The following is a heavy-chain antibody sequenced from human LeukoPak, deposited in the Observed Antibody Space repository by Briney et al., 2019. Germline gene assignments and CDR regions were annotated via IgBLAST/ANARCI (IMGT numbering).Heavy chain of an antibody. V-gene: IGHV4-4*07. D-gene: IGHD1-1*01. CDR3: ARAPTGTGGWNWFDP. CDR1: GGSISSYY. Sequence: SETLSLTCTVSGGSISSYYWSWIRQPAGKGLELIGRIYTSGTTNYNPSLKSRDTMSVDTSKNQFSLKLSSVTAADTAVYYCARAPTGTGGWNWFDPWGQGTLVTVSS. CDR2: IYTSGTT. J-gene: IGHJ5*02.